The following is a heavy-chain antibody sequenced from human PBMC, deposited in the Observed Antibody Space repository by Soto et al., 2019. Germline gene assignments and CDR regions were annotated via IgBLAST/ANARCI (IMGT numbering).Heavy chain of an antibody. D-gene: IGHD4-17*01. CDR3: AKDMKWGGMTTLPYFAS. V-gene: IGHV3-9*01. CDR2: ISWNSETI. CDR1: GFTVDDYA. Sequence: GGSLRLSWAAAGFTVDDYARHWVRQAPGKGLEWVSGISWNSETIDDADSVKGRFTISRDNAKSSLFLQMNSLRPEATALYYCAKDMKWGGMTTLPYFASWGQGTLVPVSS. J-gene: IGHJ4*02.